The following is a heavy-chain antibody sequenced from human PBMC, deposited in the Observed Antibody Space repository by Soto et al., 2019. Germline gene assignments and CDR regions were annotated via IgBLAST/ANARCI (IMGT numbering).Heavy chain of an antibody. Sequence: PSEPLSLTCTVSGYSVSSSNYYWGWIRQPPGKGLEWIGSIYYGGSTFYNPSLKSRVTISVDTSKNQFSLRLSSVTAADTAVYYCSKTDYYYYGMDGWCQGTSVTVSS. CDR3: SKTDYYYYGMDG. V-gene: IGHV4-39*01. CDR2: IYYGGST. CDR1: GYSVSSSNYY. J-gene: IGHJ6*02.